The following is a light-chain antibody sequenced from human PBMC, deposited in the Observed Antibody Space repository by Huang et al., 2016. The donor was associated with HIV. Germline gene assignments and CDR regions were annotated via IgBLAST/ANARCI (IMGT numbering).Light chain of an antibody. CDR1: QGVRSN. Sequence: EIVMTQSPATLSVSPGERVTLSCRASQGVRSNLAWYQQKAGQAPRLLIYDASNRATDSPARFSGSGSGTEFTLTISSLQSEDFAVYYCQYYNNWPIMYTFGQGTKLEV. CDR3: QYYNNWPIMYT. CDR2: DAS. V-gene: IGKV3-15*01. J-gene: IGKJ2*01.